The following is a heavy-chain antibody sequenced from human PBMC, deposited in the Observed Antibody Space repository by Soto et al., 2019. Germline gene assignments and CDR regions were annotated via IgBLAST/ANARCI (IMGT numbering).Heavy chain of an antibody. Sequence: GGSLRLSCAASGFTFSDHYMDWVRQAPGKGLEWVGRSRDRAHSYTTEYAASVKGRFTVSRDHSNNLLYLQMNILRTEDTAVYYCVSAGDSRGSRHYYDYWGQGTLVTVSS. CDR3: VSAGDSRGSRHYYDY. J-gene: IGHJ4*02. D-gene: IGHD2-15*01. V-gene: IGHV3-72*01. CDR1: GFTFSDHY. CDR2: SRDRAHSYTT.